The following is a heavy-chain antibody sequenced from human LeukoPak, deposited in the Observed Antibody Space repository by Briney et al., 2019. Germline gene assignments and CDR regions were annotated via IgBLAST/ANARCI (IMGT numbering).Heavy chain of an antibody. CDR1: GFTVSTNS. D-gene: IGHD4/OR15-4a*01. CDR2: IYSDNT. J-gene: IGHJ6*03. Sequence: GGSLRLSCTVSGFTVSTNSMSWVRQAPGKGLEWVSFIYSDNTHYSDSVKGRFTISRDNSKNTLYLQMNSLRAEDTAVYYCAKDSYGGRYYYYYMDVWGKGTTVTVSS. CDR3: AKDSYGGRYYYYYMDV. V-gene: IGHV3-66*03.